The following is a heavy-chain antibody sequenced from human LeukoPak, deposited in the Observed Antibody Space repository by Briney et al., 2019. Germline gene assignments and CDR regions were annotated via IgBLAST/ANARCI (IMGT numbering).Heavy chain of an antibody. J-gene: IGHJ3*02. CDR3: ASHAYYDSSGYWAFDI. CDR2: IYSGGST. Sequence: GSLRLSCAASGFTVSSNYMSWVRQAPGQGLEWVSVIYSGGSTYYADPVKGRFTISRHNSKNTLYLQMNSLRAEDTAVYYCASHAYYDSSGYWAFDIWGQGTMVTVSS. CDR1: GFTVSSNY. D-gene: IGHD3-22*01. V-gene: IGHV3-53*04.